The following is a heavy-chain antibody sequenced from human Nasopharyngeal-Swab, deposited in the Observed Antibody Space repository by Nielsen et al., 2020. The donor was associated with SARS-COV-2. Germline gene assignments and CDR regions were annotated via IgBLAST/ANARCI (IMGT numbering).Heavy chain of an antibody. CDR3: AKTGRTIFGVGNWFDP. Sequence: GGSLRLSCAASGFTFSSYAMSWVRQAPGKGLEWVSAISGSGSSTYYADSVKGRFTISRDNSKNTLYLQMNSLRAEDTAVYYCAKTGRTIFGVGNWFDPWGQGTLVTVSS. CDR2: ISGSGSST. J-gene: IGHJ5*02. D-gene: IGHD3-3*01. V-gene: IGHV3-23*01. CDR1: GFTFSSYA.